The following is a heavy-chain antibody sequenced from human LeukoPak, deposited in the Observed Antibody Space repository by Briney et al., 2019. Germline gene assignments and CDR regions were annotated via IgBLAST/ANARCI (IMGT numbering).Heavy chain of an antibody. V-gene: IGHV4-39*01. CDR3: ARQTGAGLFSRP. J-gene: IGHJ4*01. D-gene: IGHD3/OR15-3a*01. CDR2: IYYSGNT. CDR1: GVSISSSNSY. Sequence: SETLSLTCTVSGVSISSSNSYWGWIRQPPGKGLEWIGSIYYSGNTYYNASLKSQVSISIDTSKNQFSLRLTSVTAADTAVYYCARQTGAGLFSRPGAHGTLVIV.